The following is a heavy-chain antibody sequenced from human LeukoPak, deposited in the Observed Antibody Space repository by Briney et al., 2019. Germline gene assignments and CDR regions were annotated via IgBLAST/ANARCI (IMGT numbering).Heavy chain of an antibody. CDR1: GFTFSSYG. J-gene: IGHJ4*02. CDR2: ISGSGGST. CDR3: AKKYYYGSSGYVDY. Sequence: GGSLRLSCAASGFTFSSYGMSWVRQAPGKGQEWVSAISGSGGSTYYADSVKGRFTISRDNSKNTLYLQMNSLRAEDTAVYYCAKKYYYGSSGYVDYWGQGTLVTVSS. D-gene: IGHD3-22*01. V-gene: IGHV3-23*01.